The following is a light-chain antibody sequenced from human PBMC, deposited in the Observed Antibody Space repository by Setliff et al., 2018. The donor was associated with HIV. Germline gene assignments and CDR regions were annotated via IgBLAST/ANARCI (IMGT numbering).Light chain of an antibody. CDR3: QVWDSSSDHHV. CDR1: YIGSKS. V-gene: IGLV3-21*04. CDR2: FDT. Sequence: SYELTQPPSVSVAPGQTASVTCGGNYIGSKSVHWYQQKPGQAPVVVIYFDTERPSGIPGRFSGSNSGNRATLTISRVEAGDEADYYCQVWDSSSDHHVFGTGTKVTVL. J-gene: IGLJ1*01.